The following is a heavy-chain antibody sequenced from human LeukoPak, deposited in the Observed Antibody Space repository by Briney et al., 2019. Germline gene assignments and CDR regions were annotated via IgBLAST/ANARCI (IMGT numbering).Heavy chain of an antibody. CDR2: ISGSGAST. D-gene: IGHD4-23*01. V-gene: IGHV3-23*01. Sequence: GGSLRLSCAASGXTFINYAMSWVRQAPGKGLEWVSAISGSGASTYYADSVKGRFTVSRDSSKNTLFLHMNSLRAEDTALYYCAKSPTVDAAFDIWGQGTMVTVSS. CDR1: GXTFINYA. J-gene: IGHJ3*02. CDR3: AKSPTVDAAFDI.